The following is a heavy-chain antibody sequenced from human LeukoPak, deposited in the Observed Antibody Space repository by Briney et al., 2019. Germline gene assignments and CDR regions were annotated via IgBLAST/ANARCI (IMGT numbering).Heavy chain of an antibody. J-gene: IGHJ4*02. CDR3: ARDRRDSYGSGSYNEFDY. D-gene: IGHD3-10*01. Sequence: ASVKVSCKASGYTFTGYYMHWVRQAPGQGLEWMGRINPNSGGTNYAQKFQGRVTMTRDTSISTAYMELSRLRSDDTAVYYCARDRRDSYGSGSYNEFDYWGQGTLVTVSS. CDR1: GYTFTGYY. V-gene: IGHV1-2*06. CDR2: INPNSGGT.